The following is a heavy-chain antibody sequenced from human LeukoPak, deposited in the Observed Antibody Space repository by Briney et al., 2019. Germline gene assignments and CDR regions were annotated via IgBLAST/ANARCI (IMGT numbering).Heavy chain of an antibody. V-gene: IGHV3-23*01. CDR3: AKEGFYGDFEYYFDS. D-gene: IGHD4-17*01. J-gene: IGHJ4*02. CDR2: MSGSAGDT. CDR1: GFTFSNYG. Sequence: GGSLRLSCAASGFTFSNYGMSWVRQAPGKGLEWVSAMSGSAGDTYYADAVMGRFTISRDNPNNSLYLQMNSLRAEDTAVYYCAKEGFYGDFEYYFDSWGQGALVTVSS.